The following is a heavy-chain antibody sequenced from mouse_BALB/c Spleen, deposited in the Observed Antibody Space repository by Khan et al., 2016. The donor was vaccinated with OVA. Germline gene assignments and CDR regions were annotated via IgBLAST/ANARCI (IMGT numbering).Heavy chain of an antibody. J-gene: IGHJ4*01. CDR1: GFTFSDYY. V-gene: IGHV5-12*02. CDR3: GRRGYGKGDAMDY. D-gene: IGHD2-10*02. CDR2: ISNGGGRT. Sequence: EVELVESGGGLVQPGWSLKLSCATSGFTFSDYYMYWVRQTPEKRLEWVAYISNGGGRTYYPDTVKGRFTISRDNAKNTLYLQMSRLKSEDTAVYYCGRRGYGKGDAMDYWGQGTSVTVSS.